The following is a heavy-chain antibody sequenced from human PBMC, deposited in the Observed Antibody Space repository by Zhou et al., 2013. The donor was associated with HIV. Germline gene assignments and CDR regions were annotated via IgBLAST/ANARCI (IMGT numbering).Heavy chain of an antibody. CDR2: IIPKFGSG. D-gene: IGHD2-15*01. J-gene: IGHJ6*03. V-gene: IGHV1-69*12. Sequence: QVQLVQSGGEVKKPGSSVKVSCQASGGTFNNYAISWVRQAPGQGLEWMGGIIPKFGSGNYAQRFQDRVTITADESTSTVYMELSSLRSDDTAVYFCARVGCSGGSCYLSYYYMDVWGKGDHGHRLL. CDR1: GGTFNNYA. CDR3: ARVGCSGGSCYLSYYYMDV.